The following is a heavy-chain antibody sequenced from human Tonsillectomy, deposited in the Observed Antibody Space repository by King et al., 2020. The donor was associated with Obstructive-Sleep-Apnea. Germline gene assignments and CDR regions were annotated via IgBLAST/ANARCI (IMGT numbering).Heavy chain of an antibody. CDR3: ARDTRVNVDY. CDR2: VYYSGNT. Sequence: QLQESGPGLVKPSETLSLTCTVSGGSISSSGYYWGWIRQPPGKGLEWIGSVYYSGNTYYNPSLKSRVTVSVDTSKNQFSLKLSSVTAADTAVYYCARDTRVNVDYWGQGTLVTVSS. CDR1: GGSISSSGYY. J-gene: IGHJ4*02. D-gene: IGHD4-23*01. V-gene: IGHV4-39*07.